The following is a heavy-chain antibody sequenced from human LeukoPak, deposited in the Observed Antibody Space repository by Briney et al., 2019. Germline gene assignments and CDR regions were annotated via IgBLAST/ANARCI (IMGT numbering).Heavy chain of an antibody. CDR1: GGSISSSFYY. CDR2: IYYSGST. Sequence: PSETLSLTCTVSGGSISSSFYYWGWIRQPPGKGLEWIGSIYYSGSTYYNPSLKSRVTISVDTSKNQFSLKLNSVTAADTAVYYCARWPLGKLVYGMDVWGQGTTVTVSS. CDR3: ARWPLGKLVYGMDV. J-gene: IGHJ6*02. V-gene: IGHV4-39*01.